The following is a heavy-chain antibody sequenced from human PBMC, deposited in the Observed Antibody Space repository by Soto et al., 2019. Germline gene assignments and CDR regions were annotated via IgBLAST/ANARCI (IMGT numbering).Heavy chain of an antibody. Sequence: PSETLSLTCTVSGGSISSGGYYWSWIRQHPGKGLEWIGYIYYSGSTYYNPSLKSRVTISVDTSKNQFSLKLSSVTAADTAVYYCARGRRRAAAGKDYYYYYYMDFRGKGTTVTVSS. D-gene: IGHD6-13*01. J-gene: IGHJ6*03. CDR3: ARGRRRAAAGKDYYYYYYMDF. CDR2: IYYSGST. V-gene: IGHV4-31*03. CDR1: GGSISSGGYY.